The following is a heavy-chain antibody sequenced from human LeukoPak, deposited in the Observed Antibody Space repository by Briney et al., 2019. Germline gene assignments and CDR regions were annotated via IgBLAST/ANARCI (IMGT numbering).Heavy chain of an antibody. CDR2: IYYSETA. D-gene: IGHD6-13*01. V-gene: IGHV4-61*05. J-gene: IGHJ2*01. CDR1: GDYIGRINYY. CDR3: ARVYYSSSYDYWYFDL. Sequence: SETLSLTCTISGDYIGRINYYWGWIRQPPGKGLEWIGYIYYSETANYNPSLKSRVTISVDTSKNQFSLKLTSVTAADTAVYYCARVYYSSSYDYWYFDLWGRGTLVTVSS.